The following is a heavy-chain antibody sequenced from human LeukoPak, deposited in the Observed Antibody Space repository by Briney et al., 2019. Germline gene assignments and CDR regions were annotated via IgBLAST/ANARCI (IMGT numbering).Heavy chain of an antibody. Sequence: PSETLSLTCTVSGYSISNGYYWGWIRQAPGKGLEWIGTIYHSGSTYYNPSLKSRVTISVDTSKNQFSLKLSSVTAADTAVYYCARGPEWELQSGAWAFDIWGQGTMVTVSS. CDR2: IYHSGST. V-gene: IGHV4-38-2*02. J-gene: IGHJ3*02. D-gene: IGHD1-26*01. CDR3: ARGPEWELQSGAWAFDI. CDR1: GYSISNGYY.